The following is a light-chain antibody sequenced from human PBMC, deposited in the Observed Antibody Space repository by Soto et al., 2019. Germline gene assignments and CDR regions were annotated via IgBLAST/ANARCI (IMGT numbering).Light chain of an antibody. CDR1: ETISSNY. J-gene: IGKJ3*01. V-gene: IGKV3-20*01. CDR3: QKFGDSRFT. CDR2: GAS. Sequence: EIVLMQSPDTLSLSPGERATLSCRASETISSNYIAWYQQKPGQAPRLLIFGASTRATGIPDRFSGSWSGTDFTLTISRLEPEDFAVYYCQKFGDSRFTFGPGTKVDIK.